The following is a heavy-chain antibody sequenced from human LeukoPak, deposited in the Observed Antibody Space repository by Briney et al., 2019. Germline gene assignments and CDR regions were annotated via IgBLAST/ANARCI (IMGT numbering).Heavy chain of an antibody. CDR2: INTNTAKP. J-gene: IGHJ4*02. Sequence: GASVKVSCKASGYTFNTYAMNWVRQAPGHALEWMGWINTNTAKPTYVQGFRGRLEFSLDTSVSTAYLQISSLKPDDTAVYYCARSGADNWNYEFDYWGQGTLITVSS. CDR1: GYTFNTYA. V-gene: IGHV7-4-1*02. D-gene: IGHD1-7*01. CDR3: ARSGADNWNYEFDY.